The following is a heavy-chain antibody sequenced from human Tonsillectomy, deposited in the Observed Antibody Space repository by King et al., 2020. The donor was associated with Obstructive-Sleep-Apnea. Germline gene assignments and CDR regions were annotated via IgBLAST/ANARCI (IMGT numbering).Heavy chain of an antibody. V-gene: IGHV3-21*01. J-gene: IGHJ4*02. CDR3: ARVLPHTAGPFDY. CDR1: GFTFSSYS. CDR2: ISSSSSYI. Sequence: VQLVESGGGLVKPGGSLRLSCAASGFTFSSYSMNWVRQAPGKGLEWVSSISSSSSYIYYADSVKGRFTISRDNAKNSLYLQMNSLRAEDTAVYYCARVLPHTAGPFDYWGQGTLVTVSS. D-gene: IGHD5-18*01.